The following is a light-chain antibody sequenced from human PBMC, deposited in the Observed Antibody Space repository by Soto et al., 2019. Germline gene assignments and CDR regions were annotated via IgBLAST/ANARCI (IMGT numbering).Light chain of an antibody. Sequence: QSVLTQPASVSGSPGQSISISCTGTSSDVGKYKFVSWYQQHPGEAPKLMIYDATQRPSGFSNRFSGSKSGITASLTISGLQAEDEAHYYCSSHAGSGTLVFGGGTKLTVL. J-gene: IGLJ3*02. V-gene: IGLV2-23*01. CDR3: SSHAGSGTLV. CDR1: SSDVGKYKF. CDR2: DAT.